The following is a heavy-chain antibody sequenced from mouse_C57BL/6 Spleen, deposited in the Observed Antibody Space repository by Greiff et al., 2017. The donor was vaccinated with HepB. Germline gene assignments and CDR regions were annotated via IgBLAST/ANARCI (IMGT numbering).Heavy chain of an antibody. CDR3: AYYSNNYPFAY. Sequence: QVQLKESGAELVKPGASVKLSCKASGYTFTSYWMHWVKQRPGQGLEWIGMIHPNSGSTNYNEKFKSKATLTVDKSSSTAYMQLSSLTSEDSAVYYCAYYSNNYPFAYWGQGTLVTVSA. V-gene: IGHV1-64*01. J-gene: IGHJ3*01. D-gene: IGHD2-5*01. CDR2: IHPNSGST. CDR1: GYTFTSYW.